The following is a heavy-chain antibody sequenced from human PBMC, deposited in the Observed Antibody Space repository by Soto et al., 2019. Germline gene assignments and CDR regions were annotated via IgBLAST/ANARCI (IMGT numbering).Heavy chain of an antibody. CDR2: IYYSGST. D-gene: IGHD6-13*01. CDR1: GGSISSSSYY. Sequence: QLQLQESGPGLVKPSETLSLTCTVSGGSISSSSYYWGWIRQPPGKGLEWIGSIYYSGSTYYNPSLKSRVTISVDPSKNHFSLKLSSVTAADTAVYYCARGPSSSWYLMVYFDYWGQGTLVTVSS. J-gene: IGHJ4*02. V-gene: IGHV4-39*02. CDR3: ARGPSSSWYLMVYFDY.